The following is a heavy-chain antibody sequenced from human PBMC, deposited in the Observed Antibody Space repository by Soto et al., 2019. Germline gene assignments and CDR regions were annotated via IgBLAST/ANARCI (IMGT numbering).Heavy chain of an antibody. CDR2: INPNSGDT. J-gene: IGHJ5*02. CDR1: GYIFTGYY. D-gene: IGHD2-2*01. Sequence: GASVKVSCKASGYIFTGYYINWVRQAPGQGLEWMGWINPNSGDTNYAQKFQGRVTMTTDTSINTAYMELSRLRSDDTAVYYCARPYCGSKSCHNWFDHWGQGTLVTVSS. CDR3: ARPYCGSKSCHNWFDH. V-gene: IGHV1-2*02.